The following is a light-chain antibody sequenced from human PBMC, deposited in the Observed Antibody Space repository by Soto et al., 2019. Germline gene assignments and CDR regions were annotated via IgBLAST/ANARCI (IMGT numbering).Light chain of an antibody. CDR3: QQYGSSRWT. CDR1: ESVSDSQ. CDR2: AIS. Sequence: EIVLTQSPGTLSLSPGERATLSCRSSESVSDSQLAWYQQKPGQAPRLLIYAISTRATGIPDRFSGSGSGTDFTLTISRLESEDFAMYYCQQYGSSRWTFAQGTKVE. V-gene: IGKV3-20*01. J-gene: IGKJ1*01.